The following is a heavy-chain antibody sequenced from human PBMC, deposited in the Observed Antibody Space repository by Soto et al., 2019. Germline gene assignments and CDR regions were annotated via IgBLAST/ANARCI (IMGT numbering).Heavy chain of an antibody. CDR2: IKGEADGGTT. V-gene: IGHV3-15*01. CDR1: GFTFSNAW. CDR3: TTGLSNGYYNFDY. J-gene: IGHJ4*02. Sequence: HLVESGGSIIKPGGSLRLSSAASGFTFSNAWMSWVRQAPGKGLEWVGRIKGEADGGTTDYAAPVKGRITISRDHSKDTLYLQMNSLKTEDTAVYYCTTGLSNGYYNFDYWGQGTPVTVSS. D-gene: IGHD3-22*01.